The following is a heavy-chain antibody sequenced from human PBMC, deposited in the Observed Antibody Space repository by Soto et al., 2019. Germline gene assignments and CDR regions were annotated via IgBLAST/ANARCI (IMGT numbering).Heavy chain of an antibody. CDR2: ISPKSTYT. Sequence: LRLSCATSGFPFSDYYMSWIRQAPGKGLEWLSHISPKSTYTNYADSVKGRFTISRDNAKNSLYLQMNSLRAEDTAVYYCARAPPMIPFDYWGQGTLVTVSS. V-gene: IGHV3-11*06. D-gene: IGHD3-22*01. CDR1: GFPFSDYY. CDR3: ARAPPMIPFDY. J-gene: IGHJ4*02.